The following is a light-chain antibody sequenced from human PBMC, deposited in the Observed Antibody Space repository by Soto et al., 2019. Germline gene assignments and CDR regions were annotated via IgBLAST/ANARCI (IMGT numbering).Light chain of an antibody. Sequence: EIQVTQSASTLSASMGDRVTITCRASQSVSTWLAWYQQRPGKPPKLLIYDASSLQSGVPSKFSGGGSGTEFTLTISSLQPDDFATYYCQQYETFSGTFGPGTKVDIK. J-gene: IGKJ1*01. CDR3: QQYETFSGT. V-gene: IGKV1-5*01. CDR1: QSVSTW. CDR2: DAS.